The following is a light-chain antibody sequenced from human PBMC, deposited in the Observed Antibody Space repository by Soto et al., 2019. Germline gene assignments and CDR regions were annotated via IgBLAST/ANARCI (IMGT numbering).Light chain of an antibody. Sequence: QSALTQPASVSGSPGQSITISCTGTSSDVGDYNYVSWYQHYPGKAPKLIIYEVSNRPSGVSNRFSGSKSGNTASLTLSGLQAEDEADYYCSSYARNSVLFGGGTKLTVL. CDR2: EVS. J-gene: IGLJ2*01. CDR3: SSYARNSVL. V-gene: IGLV2-14*01. CDR1: SSDVGDYNY.